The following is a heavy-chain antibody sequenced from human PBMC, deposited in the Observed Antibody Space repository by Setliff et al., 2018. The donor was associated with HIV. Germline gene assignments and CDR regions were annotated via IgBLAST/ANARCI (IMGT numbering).Heavy chain of an antibody. CDR3: ARQNYYDISGYYERPLDFDY. V-gene: IGHV4-38-2*01. CDR1: GDSIDNKYY. Sequence: SETLSLTCVVSGDSIDNKYYWAWIRQPPGRGLEWIGTVYHTGTASYNSSLKSRVAISIDTSNNRFSLRLYSVTAADTAMYYCARQNYYDISGYYERPLDFDYWGQGTLVTVSS. CDR2: VYHTGTA. J-gene: IGHJ4*02. D-gene: IGHD3-22*01.